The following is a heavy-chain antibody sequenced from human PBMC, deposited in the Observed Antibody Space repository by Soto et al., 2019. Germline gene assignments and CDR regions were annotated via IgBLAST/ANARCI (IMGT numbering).Heavy chain of an antibody. J-gene: IGHJ4*02. CDR1: GGSISSGGYY. D-gene: IGHD1-7*01. CDR3: ARESTTGTTTEFDY. Sequence: SETLSLTCTVSGGSISSGGYYWSWIRQHPGKGLEWIGYIYYSGSTYYNPSLKSRVTISVDTSKNQFSLKLSSVTAADTVVYYCARESTTGTTTEFDYWGQGTLVTVSS. V-gene: IGHV4-31*03. CDR2: IYYSGST.